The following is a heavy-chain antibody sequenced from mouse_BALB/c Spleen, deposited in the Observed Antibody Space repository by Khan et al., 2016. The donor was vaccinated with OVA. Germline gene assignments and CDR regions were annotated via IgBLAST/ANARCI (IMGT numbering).Heavy chain of an antibody. Sequence: EVQLQESGPGLVKPSQSLSLTCTVTGYSITSDYAWNWIRQFPGNKLEWMGYISYSGNTSYNPSLKSRISITRDTSKNQFFLQLNSVTPEDTATYFCTYYGNYHYYAMDYWGQGTSVTVSS. J-gene: IGHJ4*01. CDR3: TYYGNYHYYAMDY. CDR1: GYSITSDYA. V-gene: IGHV3-2*02. D-gene: IGHD2-1*01. CDR2: ISYSGNT.